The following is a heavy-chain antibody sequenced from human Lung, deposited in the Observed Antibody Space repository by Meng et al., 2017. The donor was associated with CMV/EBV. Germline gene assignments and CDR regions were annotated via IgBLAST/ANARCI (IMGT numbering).Heavy chain of an antibody. CDR3: GRHGVYCSSRSCALDF. J-gene: IGHJ4*02. CDR1: AFNFSPYE. D-gene: IGHD2-2*01. Sequence: GESLKISCVATAFNFSPYEISWLRQAPGKGLEWVSFISSSGRTIYYTDSVCGRFSISRDDGKNSLCLQMNRLRVEDTAIYYCGRHGVYCSSRSCALDFWGQGXLVTVSS. V-gene: IGHV3-48*03. CDR2: ISSSGRTI.